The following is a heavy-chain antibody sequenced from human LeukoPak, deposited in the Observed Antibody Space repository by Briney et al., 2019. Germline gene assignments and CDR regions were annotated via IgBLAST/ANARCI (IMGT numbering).Heavy chain of an antibody. D-gene: IGHD3-22*01. CDR3: ARAPYYYDSSGYYPHFDY. J-gene: IGHJ4*02. CDR1: GGTFSSYA. Sequence: GASVKVSCKASGGTFSSYAISWVRQAPGQGLEWMGGIIPIFGTANYAQKFQGRVTITADESTSTAYMELSSLRSEDTAVYYCARAPYYYDSSGYYPHFDYWGQGTLVTVSS. V-gene: IGHV1-69*13. CDR2: IIPIFGTA.